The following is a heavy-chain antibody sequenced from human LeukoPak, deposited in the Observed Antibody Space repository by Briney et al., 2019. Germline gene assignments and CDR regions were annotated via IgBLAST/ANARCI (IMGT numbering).Heavy chain of an antibody. CDR3: ARVGTMIVVVITTAPPPDY. CDR1: GYTFTSYG. D-gene: IGHD3-22*01. V-gene: IGHV1-18*01. J-gene: IGHJ4*02. Sequence: ASVKVSCKASGYTFTSYGVSWVRQAPGQGLEWMGWISAYNGNTNYAQKLQGRVTMTTDTSTSTAYMELMSLRSDDTAVYYCARVGTMIVVVITTAPPPDYWGQGTLVTVSS. CDR2: ISAYNGNT.